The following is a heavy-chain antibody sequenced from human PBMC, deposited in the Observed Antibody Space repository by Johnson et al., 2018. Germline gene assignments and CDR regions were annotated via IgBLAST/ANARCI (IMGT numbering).Heavy chain of an antibody. CDR1: GGSISSYY. CDR2: IYYSGST. J-gene: IGHJ6*02. D-gene: IGHD3-22*01. Sequence: QVQLQESGPGLVKPSETLSLTCTVSGGSISSYYWSWIRQPPGKGLEWIGYIYYSGSTNYNPSLKSRVTISVDTSKNQFSLKLSSVTAADTAVYYCARDEYYYESSGYYRHYGMDVWGQGTTVTVSS. V-gene: IGHV4-59*01. CDR3: ARDEYYYESSGYYRHYGMDV.